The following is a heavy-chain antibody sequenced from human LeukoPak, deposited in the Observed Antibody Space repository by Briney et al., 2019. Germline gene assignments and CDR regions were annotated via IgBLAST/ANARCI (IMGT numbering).Heavy chain of an antibody. CDR3: AKDIYDCSGQGY. CDR2: IRYDGSNK. J-gene: IGHJ4*02. D-gene: IGHD3-22*01. Sequence: GGSLRLSCAASGFTFSIYGMHWVRQAPGKGLEWVAFIRYDGSNKYYADSVKGRFTISRDNSKNTLHLQMNSLRAEDTAVYYCAKDIYDCSGQGYWGQGTLVTVSS. CDR1: GFTFSIYG. V-gene: IGHV3-30*02.